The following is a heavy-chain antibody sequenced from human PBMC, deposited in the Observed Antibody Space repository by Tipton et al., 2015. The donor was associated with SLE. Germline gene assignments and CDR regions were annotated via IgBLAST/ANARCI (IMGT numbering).Heavy chain of an antibody. CDR2: IYHSGST. V-gene: IGHV4-4*02. CDR1: GGSISSSNW. Sequence: TLSLTCAVSGGSISSSNWWSWVRQPPGKGLEWIGEIYHSGSTNYNPSLRSRVTISVDTSKNQFSLKLSSVTAADTAVYYCASWRRENYFDYWGQGTLVTVSS. J-gene: IGHJ4*02. CDR3: ASWRRENYFDY.